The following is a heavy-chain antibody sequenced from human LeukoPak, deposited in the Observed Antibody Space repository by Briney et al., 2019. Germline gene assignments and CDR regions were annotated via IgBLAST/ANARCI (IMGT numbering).Heavy chain of an antibody. CDR1: GFTFSNHV. J-gene: IGHJ4*02. CDR3: ATIGGGWDGQLDY. V-gene: IGHV3-21*01. CDR2: IGTTSRDM. D-gene: IGHD6-19*01. Sequence: GGSLRLSCAASGFTFSNHVMNWARQAPGKGLEWISSIGTTSRDMYYADSERGRFIISRDNAKNSLFLQMNSLRAEDTAVYYCATIGGGWDGQLDYWGQGALVTVSS.